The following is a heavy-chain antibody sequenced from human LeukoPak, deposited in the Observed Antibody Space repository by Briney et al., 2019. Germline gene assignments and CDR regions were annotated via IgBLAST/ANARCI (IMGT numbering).Heavy chain of an antibody. CDR2: ITHTGST. Sequence: SETLSLTCAVNGGSFSGYYWNWIRQPPGKGLEWMGDITHTGSTNDNPSLAGRVTVSVDTSKNQFSLSLASVTAADTALYYCARGSPAADDAFDIWGQGTLVTVSS. J-gene: IGHJ3*02. D-gene: IGHD6-13*01. CDR1: GGSFSGYY. CDR3: ARGSPAADDAFDI. V-gene: IGHV4-34*01.